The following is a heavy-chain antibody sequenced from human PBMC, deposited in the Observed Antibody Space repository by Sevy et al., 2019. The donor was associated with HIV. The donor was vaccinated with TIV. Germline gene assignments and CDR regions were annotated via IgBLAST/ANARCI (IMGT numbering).Heavy chain of an antibody. CDR2: IHSGGKI. Sequence: GGSLRLSCAASGFSVSSNYMSWVRQAPGKGPEWVSVIHSGGKISYADSVQGRFTISRDNSKNTLYLQRNSLRAEDTAVYYCAREDIVLGEDNYYGIDVWGQGTTVTVPS. J-gene: IGHJ6*02. D-gene: IGHD2-15*01. CDR1: GFSVSSNY. V-gene: IGHV3-53*01. CDR3: AREDIVLGEDNYYGIDV.